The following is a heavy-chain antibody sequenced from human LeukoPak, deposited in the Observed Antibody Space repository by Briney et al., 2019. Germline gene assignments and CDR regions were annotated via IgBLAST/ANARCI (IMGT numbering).Heavy chain of an antibody. Sequence: SGGSLRLSCAASGFTFSSCAMSCVRQAPGKGLEWGSGITDSGFSTYYADSVKGRFTISRDKSKNTLDLQMNSQRAEDTAVYYCAKDLNFWSGNAFDYWGQGTLVTVSS. V-gene: IGHV3-23*01. CDR2: ITDSGFST. J-gene: IGHJ4*02. CDR3: AKDLNFWSGNAFDY. D-gene: IGHD3-3*01. CDR1: GFTFSSCA.